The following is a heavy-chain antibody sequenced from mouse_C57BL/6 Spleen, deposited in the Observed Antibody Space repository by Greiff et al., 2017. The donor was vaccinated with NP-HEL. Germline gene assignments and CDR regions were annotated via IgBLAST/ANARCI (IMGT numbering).Heavy chain of an antibody. CDR1: GYTFTSYW. CDR3: ARRAYYSNYGAMDY. Sequence: QVQLKQPGAELVKPGASVKMSCKASGYTFTSYWITWVKQRPGQGLEWIGDIYPGSGSTNYNEKFKSKATLTVDTSSSTAYMQLSSLTSEDSAVYYCARRAYYSNYGAMDYWGQGTSVTVSS. V-gene: IGHV1-55*01. CDR2: IYPGSGST. D-gene: IGHD2-5*01. J-gene: IGHJ4*01.